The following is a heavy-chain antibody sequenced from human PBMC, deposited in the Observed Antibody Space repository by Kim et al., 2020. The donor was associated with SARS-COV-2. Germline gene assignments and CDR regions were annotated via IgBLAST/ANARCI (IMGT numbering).Heavy chain of an antibody. D-gene: IGHD4-17*01. Sequence: YAQKIQGRVTMTTDTSTSTAYMELRSLRSDDTAVYYCARERYDYGDYERPWGQGTLVTVSS. J-gene: IGHJ5*02. CDR3: ARERYDYGDYERP. V-gene: IGHV1-18*01.